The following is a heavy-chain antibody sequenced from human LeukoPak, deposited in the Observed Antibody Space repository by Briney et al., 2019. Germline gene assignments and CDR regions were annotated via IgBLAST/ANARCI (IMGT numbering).Heavy chain of an antibody. CDR3: ARGTGPDV. Sequence: GTLRLSCAASGFTFSFYGMSWIRQPPGKGLEWIGEINHSGSTNYNPSLKSRVTISVDTSKNQFSLKLSSVTAADTAVYYCARGTGPDVWGKGTTVTVSS. CDR1: GFTFSFYG. V-gene: IGHV4-34*01. CDR2: INHSGST. J-gene: IGHJ6*04.